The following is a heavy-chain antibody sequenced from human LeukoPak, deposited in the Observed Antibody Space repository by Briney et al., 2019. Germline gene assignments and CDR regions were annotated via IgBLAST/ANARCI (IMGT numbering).Heavy chain of an antibody. CDR3: ARRSTDGYLEYFDF. Sequence: WIXRXXXXGVEXVGSIYYRGYTYYNPSLKSRVTISVDMSKNQFPLRLSSVTAADTAVYYCARRSTDGYLEYFDFWGQGALVTVSS. V-gene: IGHV4-39*01. D-gene: IGHD5-24*01. J-gene: IGHJ4*02. CDR2: IYYRGYT.